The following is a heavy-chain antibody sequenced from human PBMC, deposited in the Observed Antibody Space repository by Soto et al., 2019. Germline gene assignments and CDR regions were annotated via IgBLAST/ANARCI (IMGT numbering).Heavy chain of an antibody. CDR2: ISSSSSYI. D-gene: IGHD6-13*01. V-gene: IGHV3-21*01. CDR3: AREGESIAAAGTFDL. Sequence: SLRLSCAASGFTFSSYSMNWVRQAPGKGLEWVSSISSSSSYIYYADSVKGRFTISRDNAKNSLYLQMNSLRAEDTAVYYCAREGESIAAAGTFDLWGRGTLVTVSS. CDR1: GFTFSSYS. J-gene: IGHJ2*01.